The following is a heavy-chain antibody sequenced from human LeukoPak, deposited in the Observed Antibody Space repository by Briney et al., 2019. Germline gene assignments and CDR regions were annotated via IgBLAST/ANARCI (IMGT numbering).Heavy chain of an antibody. CDR2: ISGSGGST. CDR3: PIVGSSWFFDY. V-gene: IGHV3-23*01. CDR1: GFTFSSYA. Sequence: GGSLRLSCAASGFTFSSYAMSWVRQAPGKGLEWVSAISGSGGSTYYADSVKGRFTISRDNSKNTLYLQMNSLRAEDTAVYYCPIVGSSWFFDYWGQGTLVTVSS. D-gene: IGHD6-13*01. J-gene: IGHJ4*02.